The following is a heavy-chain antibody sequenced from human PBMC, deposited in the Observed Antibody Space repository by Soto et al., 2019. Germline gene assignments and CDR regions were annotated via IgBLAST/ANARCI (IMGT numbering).Heavy chain of an antibody. CDR2: INPYTGGT. J-gene: IGHJ6*02. D-gene: IGHD2-21*02. Sequence: ASVKVSCKASGYTFTGYYVLWVRQAPGQGPECMGWINPYTGGTNYAQKFQGRVTMTRDTSISTAYMELSKLIPDDTAVYYCATQFHHCGGDCYRGPYFGMDVWGQGTTVTVSS. CDR1: GYTFTGYY. CDR3: ATQFHHCGGDCYRGPYFGMDV. V-gene: IGHV1-2*02.